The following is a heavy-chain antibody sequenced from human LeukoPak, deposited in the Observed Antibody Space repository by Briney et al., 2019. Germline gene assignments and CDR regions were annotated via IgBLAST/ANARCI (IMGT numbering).Heavy chain of an antibody. V-gene: IGHV4-31*03. Sequence: SETLSLTCTVSGGSISSGGYYWSWIRQHPGKGLEWIGYIYYSGSTYYNPSLKSRVTISVDTSKNQFSLKLSSVTAADTAVYYCATYYCGGDCYSRYYFDYWGQGTLVTVSS. D-gene: IGHD2-21*02. CDR2: IYYSGST. CDR3: ATYYCGGDCYSRYYFDY. J-gene: IGHJ4*02. CDR1: GGSISSGGYY.